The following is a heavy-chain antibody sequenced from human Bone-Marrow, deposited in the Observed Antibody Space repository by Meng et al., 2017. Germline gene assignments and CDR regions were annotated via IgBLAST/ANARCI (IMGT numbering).Heavy chain of an antibody. CDR2: IERKRDGGTT. CDR3: ATGAAAADH. Sequence: EGQVVESGGGLVKPGGSLGLACVASGLSFTDAWMSWVRQASGKGLEWVGRIERKRDGGTTDYAAPVKGRFTISRDDSKNTLDLQMNSLISEDTAVYFCATGAAAADHWGQGTLVTVSS. V-gene: IGHV3-15*04. D-gene: IGHD6-13*01. J-gene: IGHJ4*02. CDR1: GLSFTDAW.